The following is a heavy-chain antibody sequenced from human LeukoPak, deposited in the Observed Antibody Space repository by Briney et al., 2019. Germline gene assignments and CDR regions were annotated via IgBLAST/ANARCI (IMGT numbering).Heavy chain of an antibody. D-gene: IGHD4-23*01. CDR2: ISSRGSSI. Sequence: PGGSLRLSCAASGFTFSTYEMDWVRQAPGKELEWVSYISSRGSSIYYADSVKGRFTISRDDAKNTLYLQMNSLRAEDTAVYYCARENDGGNSFDYWGQGTLVTVSS. CDR3: ARENDGGNSFDY. CDR1: GFTFSTYE. V-gene: IGHV3-48*03. J-gene: IGHJ4*02.